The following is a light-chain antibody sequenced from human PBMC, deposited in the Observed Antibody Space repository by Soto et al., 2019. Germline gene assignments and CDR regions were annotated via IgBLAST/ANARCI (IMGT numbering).Light chain of an antibody. Sequence: DIQMTQSPSTLSASVGDRVTITCRASLGISRWLAWYQQKPGKAPNLLIYKTSNLESGVPSRFSGSASGTEFTLTISSLQPDDFATYYCQQYDSYPLTFGGGTKVEIK. J-gene: IGKJ4*01. CDR1: LGISRW. CDR3: QQYDSYPLT. CDR2: KTS. V-gene: IGKV1-5*03.